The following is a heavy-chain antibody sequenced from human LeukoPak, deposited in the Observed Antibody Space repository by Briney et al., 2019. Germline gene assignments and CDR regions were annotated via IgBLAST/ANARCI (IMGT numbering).Heavy chain of an antibody. CDR2: IYYSGIT. J-gene: IGHJ5*02. CDR1: GASISSSSYY. V-gene: IGHV4-39*07. CDR3: ARDGTGYNPGTWFDP. Sequence: SETLSLTCTVSGASISSSSYYWGWIRQPPGEGLEYIGGIYYSGITYYSPSLKSRVTISLDTSKNQFSLKLSSVTAADTAVYYCARDGTGYNPGTWFDPWGQGTLVTVSS. D-gene: IGHD5-24*01.